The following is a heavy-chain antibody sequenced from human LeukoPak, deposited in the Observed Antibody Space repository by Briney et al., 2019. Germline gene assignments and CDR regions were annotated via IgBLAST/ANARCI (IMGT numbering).Heavy chain of an antibody. J-gene: IGHJ4*02. CDR2: ISYDGSNK. V-gene: IGHV3-30*03. D-gene: IGHD3-10*01. Sequence: GGSLRLSCAASGFTFSSYGMSWVRQAPGKGLEWVAVISYDGSNKYYADSVKGRFTISRDNSKNTLYLQMNSLRAEDTAVYYCARENPQLRGADYWGQGTLVTVSS. CDR3: ARENPQLRGADY. CDR1: GFTFSSYG.